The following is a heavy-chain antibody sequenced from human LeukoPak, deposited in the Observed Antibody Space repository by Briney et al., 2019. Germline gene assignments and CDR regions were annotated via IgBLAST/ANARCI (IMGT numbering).Heavy chain of an antibody. Sequence: GGSLRLSCAASGFTFSDYGMGWVRQAPGKGLEWVSTLTGSGHAIYYADSVKGRFSISRDNSKNTLYLQLTSLRAGDTAQYYCAKVGIVTTILNEGWFVCWGQGTLVTVSS. D-gene: IGHD2-21*02. J-gene: IGHJ4*02. CDR3: AKVGIVTTILNEGWFVC. V-gene: IGHV3-23*01. CDR2: LTGSGHAI. CDR1: GFTFSDYG.